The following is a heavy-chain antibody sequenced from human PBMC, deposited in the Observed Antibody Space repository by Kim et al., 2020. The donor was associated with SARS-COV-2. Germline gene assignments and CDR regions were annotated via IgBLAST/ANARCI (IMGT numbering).Heavy chain of an antibody. Sequence: ASVKVSCKASGYTFTSYGISWVRQAPGQGLEWMGWISAYNGNTNYAQKLQGRVTMTTDTSTSTAYMELRSLRSDDTAVYYCARSYGSGSYHLFNYYGMDVWGQGTTVTVSS. CDR3: ARSYGSGSYHLFNYYGMDV. V-gene: IGHV1-18*01. J-gene: IGHJ6*02. CDR2: ISAYNGNT. CDR1: GYTFTSYG. D-gene: IGHD3-10*01.